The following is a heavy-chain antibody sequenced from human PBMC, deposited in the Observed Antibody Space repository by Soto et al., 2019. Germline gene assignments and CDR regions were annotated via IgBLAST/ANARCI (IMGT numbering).Heavy chain of an antibody. Sequence: SETLSLTCTVSGGSISSGGYYWSWIRQHPGKGLEWIGYIYYSGSTYYNPSLKSRVTISVDTSKNQFSLKLSSVTAADTAVYYCARGLQLWPWFDPWGQGTLVTVSS. CDR3: ARGLQLWPWFDP. CDR2: IYYSGST. V-gene: IGHV4-31*03. J-gene: IGHJ5*02. D-gene: IGHD5-18*01. CDR1: GGSISSGGYY.